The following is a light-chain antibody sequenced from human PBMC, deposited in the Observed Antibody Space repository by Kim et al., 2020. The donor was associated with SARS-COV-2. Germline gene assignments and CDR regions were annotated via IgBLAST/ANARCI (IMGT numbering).Light chain of an antibody. V-gene: IGLV3-1*01. Sequence: SYELTQPPSVSVSPGQTASITCSGDKLGDKYACWYQQKSGQSPVLVIYEDSKRPSGIPERFSGSNSGNTATLTLSGTQAMDEADYYCQAWDSSTWVFGGGTKLTVL. J-gene: IGLJ3*02. CDR2: EDS. CDR1: KLGDKY. CDR3: QAWDSSTWV.